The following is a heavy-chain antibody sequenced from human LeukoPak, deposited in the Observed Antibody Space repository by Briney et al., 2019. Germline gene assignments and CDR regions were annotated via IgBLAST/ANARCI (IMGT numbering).Heavy chain of an antibody. J-gene: IGHJ3*02. CDR1: GGTFSSYA. V-gene: IGHV1-69*13. CDR3: ARDEAYCSGGSCGAFDI. Sequence: SVKVSCKASGGTFSSYAMSWVRQAPGQGLEWMGGIIPIFGTANYAQKFQGRVTITADESTSTAYMELSSLRSEDTAVYYCARDEAYCSGGSCGAFDIWGQGTMVTVSS. D-gene: IGHD2-15*01. CDR2: IIPIFGTA.